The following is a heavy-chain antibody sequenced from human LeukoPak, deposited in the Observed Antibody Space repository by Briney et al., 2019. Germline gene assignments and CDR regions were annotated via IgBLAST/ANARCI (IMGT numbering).Heavy chain of an antibody. CDR1: GFTFSSYG. V-gene: IGHV3-30*02. CDR3: AKDRESNIVLVPAAVDY. Sequence: PGGSLRLSCAASGFTFSSYGMHWVRQAPGKGLEWVAFIRYDGTNKYYADSVKDRFTISRDNSKNTLYLQMNSLRAEDTAVYYCAKDRESNIVLVPAAVDYWGQGTLVTVSS. J-gene: IGHJ4*02. D-gene: IGHD2-2*01. CDR2: IRYDGTNK.